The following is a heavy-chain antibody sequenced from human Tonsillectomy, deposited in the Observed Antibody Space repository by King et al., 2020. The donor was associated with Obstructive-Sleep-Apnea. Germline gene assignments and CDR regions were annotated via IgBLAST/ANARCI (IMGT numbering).Heavy chain of an antibody. CDR2: IRYDGSNK. V-gene: IGHV3-30*02. CDR1: GFTFSSYG. Sequence: QLVQSGGGVVQPGRSLRLSCAASGFTFSSYGMHWVRQAPGKGLEWVAFIRYDGSNKYYADSVKGRFTTSRDNSKNTLYLQMNSLRAEDTAVYYCAKEFNLRAGSGSPNYYYYYGMDVWGQGTTVTVSS. D-gene: IGHD3-10*01. J-gene: IGHJ6*02. CDR3: AKEFNLRAGSGSPNYYYYYGMDV.